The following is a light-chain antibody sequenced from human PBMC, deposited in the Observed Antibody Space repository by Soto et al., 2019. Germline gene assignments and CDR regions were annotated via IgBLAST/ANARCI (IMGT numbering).Light chain of an antibody. Sequence: DIQMTQSPSTLSASVGDRVTITCRASQSVDTCLAWYQQKPGKAPHLLIYKASSLEAGVPSRFSGSGSVTQFTPTISNLQPDDFTTYYCQQYYRYPWTFGQGTKVENK. CDR3: QQYYRYPWT. V-gene: IGKV1-5*03. CDR1: QSVDTC. J-gene: IGKJ1*01. CDR2: KAS.